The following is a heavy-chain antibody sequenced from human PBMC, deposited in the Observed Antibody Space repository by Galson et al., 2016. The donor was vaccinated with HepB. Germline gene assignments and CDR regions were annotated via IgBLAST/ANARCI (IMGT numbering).Heavy chain of an antibody. J-gene: IGHJ5*01. CDR1: GFTFTNYW. CDR2: IKEDGTEK. V-gene: IGHV3-7*01. D-gene: IGHD4-11*01. CDR3: AKVATANRNYENWFDS. Sequence: SLRLSCAASGFTFTNYWMTWVRQAPGKGLEWVANIKEDGTEKCYADSVKGRFTISRDNARNSLYLQMNSLRAEDTGVYYCAKVATANRNYENWFDSWGQGTLVTVSS.